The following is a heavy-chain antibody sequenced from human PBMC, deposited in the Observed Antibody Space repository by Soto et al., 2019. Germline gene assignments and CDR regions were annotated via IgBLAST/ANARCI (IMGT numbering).Heavy chain of an antibody. J-gene: IGHJ4*02. V-gene: IGHV4-31*03. D-gene: IGHD3-10*01. CDR1: GGSISSGGYY. CDR2: IYYSGST. Sequence: SETLSLTCTVSGGSISSGGYYWNWIRQHPGKGLEWIGYIYYSGSTYYSPSLKSRVTISVDTSKNQFSLKLSSVTAADTAVYYCERGVTLVRGVIHTPYFDYWGQGALVTVSS. CDR3: ERGVTLVRGVIHTPYFDY.